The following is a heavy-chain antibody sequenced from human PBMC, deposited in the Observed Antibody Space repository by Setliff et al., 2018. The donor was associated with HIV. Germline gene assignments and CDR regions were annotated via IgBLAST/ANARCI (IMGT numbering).Heavy chain of an antibody. V-gene: IGHV4-61*10. J-gene: IGHJ5*02. CDR3: ARILVAAAGTGFDP. Sequence: PSETLSLTCTVSGGSISSGTYYWSWIRQPAGKGLEWIGEIYHSGSANYNPSLKSRVIISIDKSKNKFSLKVSSVTAADTAVYYCARILVAAAGTGFDPWGQGSLVTVSS. CDR1: GGSISSGTYY. CDR2: IYHSGSA. D-gene: IGHD6-13*01.